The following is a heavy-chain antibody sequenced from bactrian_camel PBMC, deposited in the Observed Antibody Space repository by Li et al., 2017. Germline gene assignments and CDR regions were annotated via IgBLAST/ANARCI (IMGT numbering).Heavy chain of an antibody. J-gene: IGHJ4*01. CDR1: GFTSSQYE. D-gene: IGHD2*01. CDR2: INSGGVHT. Sequence: VQLVESGGGLVQPGGSLRLSCASSGFTSSQYEMIWVRQTPGKGLEWVSSINSGGVHTYYTDSVKGRFTISRDNAKNTLYLQMNSLRPEDTAVYYCAADPLLSFTGQWRTFGESGQGTQVTVS. V-gene: IGHV3S31*01.